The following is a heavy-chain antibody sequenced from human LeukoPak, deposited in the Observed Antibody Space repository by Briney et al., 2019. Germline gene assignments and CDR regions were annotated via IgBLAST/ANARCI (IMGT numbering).Heavy chain of an antibody. D-gene: IGHD1-26*01. Sequence: GGSLRLSCAASGFTFTNSWMAWVRQAPGKGLEWVANIKQDGSTKHYADSLKGRFTISRDNPKNSLYLQMNSLRADDTAVYYRARDTDGSLGFWGQGILVTVAS. J-gene: IGHJ4*02. CDR2: IKQDGSTK. CDR1: GFTFTNSW. V-gene: IGHV3-7*01. CDR3: ARDTDGSLGF.